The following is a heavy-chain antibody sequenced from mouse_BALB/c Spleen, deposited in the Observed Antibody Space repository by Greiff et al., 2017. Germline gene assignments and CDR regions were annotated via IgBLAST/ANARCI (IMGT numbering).Heavy chain of an antibody. D-gene: IGHD2-4*01. J-gene: IGHJ4*01. CDR3: ARGPYDYDEGYYAMDD. CDR2: INPYNGGT. CDR1: GYSFTGYT. V-gene: IGHV1-18*01. Sequence: VQLQQSGPELVKPGASMKISCKASGYSFTGYTMNWVKQSHGKNLEWIGLINPYNGGTSYNQKFKGKATLTVDKSSSTAYMELLSLTSEDSAVYYCARGPYDYDEGYYAMDDWGQGTSVTVSS.